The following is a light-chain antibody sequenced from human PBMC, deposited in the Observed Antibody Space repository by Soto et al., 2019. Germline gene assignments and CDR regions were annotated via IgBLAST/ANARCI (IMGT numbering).Light chain of an antibody. Sequence: QSVLTQPPSWSAAPGQKVTISCSGTDPNIGKNYVSWYQQFPGTVPKVVIYDNNNRPSGIPGRFSGSKSGTSATLGITGLQTGDEADYYCGTWDSSLSAVVFGPGTKLTVL. CDR1: DPNIGKNY. J-gene: IGLJ1*01. CDR3: GTWDSSLSAVV. CDR2: DNN. V-gene: IGLV1-51*01.